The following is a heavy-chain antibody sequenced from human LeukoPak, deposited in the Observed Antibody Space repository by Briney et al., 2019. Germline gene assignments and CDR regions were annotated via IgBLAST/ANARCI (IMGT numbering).Heavy chain of an antibody. CDR2: IYYSGST. D-gene: IGHD6-6*01. Sequence: SETLSLTCAVYGGSFSGYYWSWIRQPPGKGLEWIGSIYYSGSTYYNPSLKSRVTISVDTSKNQFSLKLSSVTAADTAVYYCARAMSIAARLQTILDYWGQGTLVTVSS. J-gene: IGHJ4*02. CDR3: ARAMSIAARLQTILDY. CDR1: GGSFSGYY. V-gene: IGHV4-34*01.